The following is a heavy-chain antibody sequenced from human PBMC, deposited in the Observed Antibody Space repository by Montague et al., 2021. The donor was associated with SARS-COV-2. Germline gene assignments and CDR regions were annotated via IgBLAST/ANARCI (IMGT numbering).Heavy chain of an antibody. CDR2: IYTSGST. J-gene: IGHJ4*02. CDR1: GGSISSGSYY. D-gene: IGHD6-19*01. Sequence: TLSLTYTVSGGSISSGSYYWSWIRQPAGKGLEWIGRIYTSGSTNYNPSLKSRVTISVDTSKNQFSLKLSSVTAADTAVYYCAREGSGWYYFDYWGQGTLVTVSS. CDR3: AREGSGWYYFDY. V-gene: IGHV4-61*02.